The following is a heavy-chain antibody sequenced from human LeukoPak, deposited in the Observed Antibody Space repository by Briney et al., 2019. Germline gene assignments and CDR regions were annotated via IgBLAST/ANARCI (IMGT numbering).Heavy chain of an antibody. CDR1: GYTFTSYY. D-gene: IGHD6-19*01. Sequence: GASVKVSCKASGYTFTSYYMHWVRQAPGQGLEWMGIINPSGGSTSYAQKFQGRVTMTRDTSTSTVYMELSSLRSEDTAVYYCARANSFLQIAVAGLFDYWGQGTLVTVSS. J-gene: IGHJ4*02. CDR2: INPSGGST. V-gene: IGHV1-46*01. CDR3: ARANSFLQIAVAGLFDY.